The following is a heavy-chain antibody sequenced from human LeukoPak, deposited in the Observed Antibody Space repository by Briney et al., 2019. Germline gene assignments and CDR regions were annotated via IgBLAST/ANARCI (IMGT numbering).Heavy chain of an antibody. CDR3: ARQGITMIVPFDY. J-gene: IGHJ4*02. CDR1: GYSFTSYW. D-gene: IGHD3-22*01. V-gene: IGHV5-51*01. CDR2: IYPGDSDT. Sequence: GESLKISCKGSGYSFTSYWIGWVRQMPGKGLEWMGIIYPGDSDTRYSPSFQGQVTISADKSISTTYLQWSSLKASDTAMYYCARQGITMIVPFDYWGQGTLVTVSS.